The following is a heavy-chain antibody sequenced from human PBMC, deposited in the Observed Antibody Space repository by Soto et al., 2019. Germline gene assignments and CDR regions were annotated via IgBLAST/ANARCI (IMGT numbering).Heavy chain of an antibody. CDR3: ARDQQWLVGFYFDF. CDR1: GFTFSSYG. V-gene: IGHV3-33*01. J-gene: IGHJ4*02. Sequence: QVQLVESGGGVVQPGTSLRLSCAASGFTFSSYGMHWVRQAPGKGLEWVAVIWYDGSNKYYADSVKGRFTISRDNSKNTLYLQMNSLRAEDTAVYYCARDQQWLVGFYFDFWGQGTLVTVSS. D-gene: IGHD6-19*01. CDR2: IWYDGSNK.